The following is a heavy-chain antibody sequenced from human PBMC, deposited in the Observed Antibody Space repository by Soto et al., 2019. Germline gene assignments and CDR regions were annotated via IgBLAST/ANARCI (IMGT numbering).Heavy chain of an antibody. J-gene: IGHJ3*02. Sequence: ASVKVSCKASGGTFSSYAISCVRQTPGQGLEWMGGIIPIFGTANYAQKFQGRVTITADESTSTAYMELSSLRSEDTAVYYCARPLGPAAMSGAFDIWGQGTMVTVSS. D-gene: IGHD2-2*01. CDR2: IIPIFGTA. V-gene: IGHV1-69*13. CDR1: GGTFSSYA. CDR3: ARPLGPAAMSGAFDI.